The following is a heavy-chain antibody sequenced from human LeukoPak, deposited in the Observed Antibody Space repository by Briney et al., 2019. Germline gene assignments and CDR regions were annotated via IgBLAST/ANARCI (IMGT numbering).Heavy chain of an antibody. D-gene: IGHD2-21*02. V-gene: IGHV1-3*01. CDR2: INAGNGNT. CDR3: ARAYCGGDCYSNWFDP. J-gene: IGHJ5*02. CDR1: GYTFTSYA. Sequence: GASVKVSCKASGYTFTSYAMHWVRQAPGQRLEWMGWINAGNGNTKYSQKFQGRVTITRDTSASTAYMELSSLRSEDTAVYYCARAYCGGDCYSNWFDPWGQGTLVTVSS.